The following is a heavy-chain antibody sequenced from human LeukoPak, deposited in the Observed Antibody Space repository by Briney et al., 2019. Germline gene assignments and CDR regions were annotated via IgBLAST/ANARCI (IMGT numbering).Heavy chain of an antibody. CDR1: GFTFSNYG. D-gene: IGHD3-10*01. Sequence: GGSLRLSCTASGFTFSNYGMSWVRQAPGKGLEWVSAISGSGGSTYYADSVKGRFTISRDNSKNTLYLQMNSLRAEDTAVYYCAKGRFGDRKDWYFDLWGRGTLVTVSS. J-gene: IGHJ2*01. CDR2: ISGSGGST. CDR3: AKGRFGDRKDWYFDL. V-gene: IGHV3-23*01.